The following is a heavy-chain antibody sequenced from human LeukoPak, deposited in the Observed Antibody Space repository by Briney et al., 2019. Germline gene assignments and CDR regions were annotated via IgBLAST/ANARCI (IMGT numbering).Heavy chain of an antibody. CDR3: ARTSGYSSGWYNFDYYYGMDV. CDR2: MNPNSGNT. Sequence: GASVKVSCKASGYTFTNYDINWVRQATGQGLEWMGWMNPNSGNTGYAQKFQGRVTMTRNTSISTAYMELSSLRSEDTAVYYCARTSGYSSGWYNFDYYYGMDVWGQGTTVTVSS. CDR1: GYTFTNYD. J-gene: IGHJ6*02. D-gene: IGHD6-19*01. V-gene: IGHV1-8*01.